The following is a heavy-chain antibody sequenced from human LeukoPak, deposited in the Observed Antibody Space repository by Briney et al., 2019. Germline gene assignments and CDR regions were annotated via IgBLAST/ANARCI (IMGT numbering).Heavy chain of an antibody. CDR3: AKDERRSSGPYYFDY. Sequence: GGSLRLSCADSGFTFSSCGLSWVRQAPGKGLEWVSAISAGGSTYYAGSVKGRFTISRDNSKNTLYLQMSSLRAEDTAVYYCAKDERRSSGPYYFDYWGQGTLVTVSS. D-gene: IGHD6-19*01. V-gene: IGHV3-23*01. CDR2: ISAGGST. CDR1: GFTFSSCG. J-gene: IGHJ4*02.